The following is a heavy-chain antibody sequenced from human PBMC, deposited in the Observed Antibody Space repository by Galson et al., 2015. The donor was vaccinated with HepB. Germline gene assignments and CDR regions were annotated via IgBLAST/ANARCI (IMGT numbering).Heavy chain of an antibody. V-gene: IGHV4-59*01. J-gene: IGHJ6*02. Sequence: ETLSLTCTVSGGSISSYYWSWIRQPPGKGLEWIGYIYYSGSTNYNPSLKSRVTISVDTSKNQFSLKLSSVTAADTAVYYCARDPGYYDYVWGSYRPHYYYGMDVWGQGTTVTVSS. CDR3: ARDPGYYDYVWGSYRPHYYYGMDV. CDR1: GGSISSYY. CDR2: IYYSGST. D-gene: IGHD3-16*02.